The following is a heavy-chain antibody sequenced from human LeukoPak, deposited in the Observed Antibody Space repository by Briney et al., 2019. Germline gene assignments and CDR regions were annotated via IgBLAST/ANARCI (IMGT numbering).Heavy chain of an antibody. CDR1: GGSISSYY. J-gene: IGHJ4*02. Sequence: SETLSLTCTVSGGSISSYYWSWIRQPAGKGLEWIGRIYTSGSTNYNPSLKSRVTISVDTSKNQFSLKLSSVTAADTAVYYCARWALGYCSSTSCSYYFDYWGQGTLVTVSS. CDR3: ARWALGYCSSTSCSYYFDY. CDR2: IYTSGST. D-gene: IGHD2-2*01. V-gene: IGHV4-4*07.